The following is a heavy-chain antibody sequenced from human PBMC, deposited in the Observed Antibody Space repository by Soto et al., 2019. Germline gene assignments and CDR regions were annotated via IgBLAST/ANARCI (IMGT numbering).Heavy chain of an antibody. V-gene: IGHV3-53*01. D-gene: IGHD5-12*01. J-gene: IGHJ6*02. CDR1: VFSVSSNY. Sequence: GSLRLSFAASVFSVSSNYMSWVRQAPGEGLEWVAIIYINGSTDYADSVQGRFSVSRDIYKNTLFLQMNNLRAEDTAVYFCSGDPSGYDEGDWYHGVDVWGQGTTVTVSS. CDR2: IYINGST. CDR3: SGDPSGYDEGDWYHGVDV.